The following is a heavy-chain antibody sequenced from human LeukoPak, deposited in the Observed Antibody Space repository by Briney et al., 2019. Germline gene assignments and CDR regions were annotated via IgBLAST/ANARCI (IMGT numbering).Heavy chain of an antibody. CDR3: ARLWGNWNYPLYYFDY. D-gene: IGHD1-7*01. J-gene: IGHJ4*02. CDR2: IIPIFGTA. CDR1: GGTFSSYA. Sequence: SVKVSCKASGGTFSSYAISWERQAPGQGLEWMGGIIPIFGTANYAQKFQGRVTITADESTSTAYMELSSLRSEDTAMYYCARLWGNWNYPLYYFDYWGQGTLVTVSS. V-gene: IGHV1-69*13.